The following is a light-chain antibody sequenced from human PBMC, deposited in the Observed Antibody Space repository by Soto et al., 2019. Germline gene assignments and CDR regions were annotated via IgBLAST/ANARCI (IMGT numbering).Light chain of an antibody. Sequence: QSALAQPASVSGSPGQSITISCTGISTDVGSHDLVSWYKHPPGKAPKLIIYEGSKRPSGVSNRFSGSKSGNTASLTISWFQAEDEADYYCCSYAGSSALLFGGGTKVTVL. J-gene: IGLJ2*01. CDR3: CSYAGSSALL. V-gene: IGLV2-23*01. CDR2: EGS. CDR1: STDVGSHDL.